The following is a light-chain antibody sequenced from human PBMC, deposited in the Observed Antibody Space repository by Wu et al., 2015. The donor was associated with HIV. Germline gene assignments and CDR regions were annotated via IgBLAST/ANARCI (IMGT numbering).Light chain of an antibody. CDR1: QSVSSY. Sequence: EIVLTQSPATLSLSPGEGATLSCRASQSVSSYLAWYQQKPGQAPRLLIYDASNRATGIPARFSGSGSGTDFTLIINRLEPEDFGVYYCQQYGSSPQTFGQGTKVEIK. V-gene: IGKV3-20*01. J-gene: IGKJ1*01. CDR2: DAS. CDR3: QQYGSSPQT.